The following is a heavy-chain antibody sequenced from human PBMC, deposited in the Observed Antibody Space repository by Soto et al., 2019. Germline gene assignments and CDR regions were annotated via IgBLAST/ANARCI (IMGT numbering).Heavy chain of an antibody. CDR1: GFSFSAHG. Sequence: QVQLVESGGGVVRPGTSLRLSCAATGFSFSAHGMHWVRQAPGKGLEWLAVINDGSEEGYADSVRGRFTISSDNARNMLYLQMDHLRAEASARYCCARDDLFVDNGLDHWGQGTLVTVSS. CDR3: ARDDLFVDNGLDH. V-gene: IGHV3-33*01. D-gene: IGHD1-1*01. CDR2: INDGSEE. J-gene: IGHJ4*02.